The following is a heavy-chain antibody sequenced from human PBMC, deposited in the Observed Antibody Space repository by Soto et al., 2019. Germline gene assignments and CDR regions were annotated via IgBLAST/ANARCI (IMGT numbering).Heavy chain of an antibody. Sequence: ASVKVSCKASGGTFSRYTINWVRQAPGQGLEWMGRIIPIAAIPNYTQKFQGRVTITVDKSSTTAYMELSSLRSDDTAVYYCARGSTIVRGAPSWFDPWGQGTLVTVSS. D-gene: IGHD3-10*01. V-gene: IGHV1-69*02. CDR1: GGTFSRYT. CDR3: ARGSTIVRGAPSWFDP. J-gene: IGHJ5*02. CDR2: IIPIAAIP.